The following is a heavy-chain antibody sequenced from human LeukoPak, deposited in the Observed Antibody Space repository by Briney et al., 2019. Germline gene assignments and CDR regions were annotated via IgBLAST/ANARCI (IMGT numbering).Heavy chain of an antibody. CDR1: GYTFTGYY. J-gene: IGHJ6*03. CDR3: ARGRSNYYYYMDV. Sequence: ASVKVSCKASGYTFTGYYMHWVRQASGQGLEWMGWINPNSGGTNYAQKFQGRVTMTRDTSISTAYMELSRLRSDDTAVYYCARGRSNYYYYMDVWGKGTTVTVSS. CDR2: INPNSGGT. V-gene: IGHV1-2*02. D-gene: IGHD2-2*01.